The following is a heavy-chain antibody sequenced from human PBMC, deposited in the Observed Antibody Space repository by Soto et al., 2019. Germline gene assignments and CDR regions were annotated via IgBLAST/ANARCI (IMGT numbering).Heavy chain of an antibody. V-gene: IGHV1-8*01. CDR2: MNPNSGNT. D-gene: IGHD1-26*01. CDR1: GYTFTSYD. Sequence: ASVKVSCKASGYTFTSYDINGVRQATGQGLEWMGWMNPNSGNTGYAQKFQGRVTMTRNTSISTAYMELSSLRSEDTAVYYCARGLRLRLGAKYYFDYWGQGTLVTVSS. J-gene: IGHJ4*02. CDR3: ARGLRLRLGAKYYFDY.